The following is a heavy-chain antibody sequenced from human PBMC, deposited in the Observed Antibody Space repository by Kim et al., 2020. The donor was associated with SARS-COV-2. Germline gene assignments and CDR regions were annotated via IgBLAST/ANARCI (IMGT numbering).Heavy chain of an antibody. CDR3: TRDEYGTATSFDP. J-gene: IGHJ5*02. V-gene: IGHV3-49*02. Sequence: EYAATVKGRFIISRDDYKSIAYLQMNSLKTEDTAVYYCTRDEYGTATSFDPWGQGALVIVSS. D-gene: IGHD3-10*01.